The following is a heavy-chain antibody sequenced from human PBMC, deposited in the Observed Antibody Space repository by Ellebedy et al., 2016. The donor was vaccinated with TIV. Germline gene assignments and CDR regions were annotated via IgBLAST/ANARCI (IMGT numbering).Heavy chain of an antibody. V-gene: IGHV1-18*01. Sequence: AASVKVSCKAPGGTFSNYAISWVRQAPGQGLEWMGWISAYNGNTNYAQMLQGRVTMTTDTFTSTAYMELRSLRSDDTAVYYCARYCNSTTCSNWFDPWGQGTLVTVSS. CDR3: ARYCNSTTCSNWFDP. J-gene: IGHJ5*02. D-gene: IGHD2-2*01. CDR1: GGTFSNYA. CDR2: ISAYNGNT.